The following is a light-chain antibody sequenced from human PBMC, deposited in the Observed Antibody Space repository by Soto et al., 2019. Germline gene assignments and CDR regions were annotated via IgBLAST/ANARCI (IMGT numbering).Light chain of an antibody. Sequence: DILMTQSPSTRSASVGDRGTITCRASQSISSWLAWCQQKPGTAPSLLGCRGCTLQSGVPSRFRGSGSGADLTLTISRLQPDDFATYHCQQYSDNWTFGHGTKVDIK. V-gene: IGKV1-5*03. CDR1: QSISSW. CDR2: RGC. CDR3: QQYSDNWT. J-gene: IGKJ1*01.